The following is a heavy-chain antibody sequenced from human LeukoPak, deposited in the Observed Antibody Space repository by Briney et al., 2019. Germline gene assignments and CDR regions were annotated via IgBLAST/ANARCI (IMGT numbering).Heavy chain of an antibody. D-gene: IGHD2-2*01. CDR3: ASCSTSCCYYGMDV. J-gene: IGHJ6*02. V-gene: IGHV4-4*02. Sequence: SETLSLTCAVSGGSISSSNWWSWVRQPPGKGLEWIGEIYHSGSTNYNPSLKSRVTISVDKSKNQFSLKLSSVTAADTAVYYCASCSTSCCYYGMDVWGQGATVTVSS. CDR2: IYHSGST. CDR1: GGSISSSNW.